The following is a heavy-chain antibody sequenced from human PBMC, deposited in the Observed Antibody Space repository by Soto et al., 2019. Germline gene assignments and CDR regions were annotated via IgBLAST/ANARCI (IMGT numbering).Heavy chain of an antibody. D-gene: IGHD3-9*01. V-gene: IGHV3-23*01. CDR2: ISGSGGST. J-gene: IGHJ3*02. Sequence: GGSLRLSCAASGFTFSSYAMSWVRQAPGKGLEWVSAISGSGGSTYYADSVKGRFTISRDNSKNTLYLQMNSLRAEDTAVYYCAKGDYDILTGYIHRAFDIWGQGTMVTVS. CDR1: GFTFSSYA. CDR3: AKGDYDILTGYIHRAFDI.